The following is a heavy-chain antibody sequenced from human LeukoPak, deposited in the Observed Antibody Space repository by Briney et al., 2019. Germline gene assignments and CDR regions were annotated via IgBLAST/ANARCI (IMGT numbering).Heavy chain of an antibody. CDR2: IWYDGSNK. V-gene: IGHV3-33*01. J-gene: IGHJ4*02. Sequence: QPGRSLRLSCAASGFTFSSYGMHWVRQAPGKGLEWVAVIWYDGSNKYYADSVKGRFTISRDNSKNTLYLQMNSLRVEDTAVYYCARNNWGIDYWGQGTLVAVSS. CDR1: GFTFSSYG. D-gene: IGHD7-27*01. CDR3: ARNNWGIDY.